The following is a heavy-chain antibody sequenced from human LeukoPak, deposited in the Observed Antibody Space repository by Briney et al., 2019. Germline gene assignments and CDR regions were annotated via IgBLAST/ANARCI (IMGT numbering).Heavy chain of an antibody. CDR3: ASHSGGYAY. CDR1: GGSISSGGYS. V-gene: IGHV4-30-4*07. J-gene: IGHJ4*02. D-gene: IGHD5-12*01. Sequence: SETLSLTCAVSGGSISSGGYSWSWIRQPPGKGLEWIGYIHYSDTYYNPSLRSRVTILVDTSKNQFSLKLSSVTAADTAVYYCASHSGGYAYWGQGTLATVSS. CDR2: IHYSDT.